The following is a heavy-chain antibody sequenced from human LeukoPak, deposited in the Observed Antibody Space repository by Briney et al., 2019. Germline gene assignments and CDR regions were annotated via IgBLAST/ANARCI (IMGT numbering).Heavy chain of an antibody. CDR3: ARDGVSSIAAAGTGWFDP. CDR2: IYYSGST. J-gene: IGHJ5*02. V-gene: IGHV4-59*01. D-gene: IGHD6-13*01. CDR1: GGSISSYY. Sequence: SETLSLTCTVSGGSISSYYWSWIRQPPGKGLEWIGYIYYSGSTNYNPSLKSRVTISVDTSKNQFSLKLSSVTAADTAVYYCARDGVSSIAAAGTGWFDPWGQGTLVTVSS.